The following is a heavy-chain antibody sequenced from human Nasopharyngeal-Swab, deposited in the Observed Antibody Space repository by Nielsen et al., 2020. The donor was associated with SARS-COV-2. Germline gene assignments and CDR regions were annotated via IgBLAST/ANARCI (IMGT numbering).Heavy chain of an antibody. CDR1: GFTFSDAW. Sequence: GGSLRLSCAASGFTFSDAWMSWVRQAPGKGLEWVGRIKSETDGGTTDYAAPVKGRFTISRDDSKNTLHLQLNSLNTEDTATYYCVTDFGGFWGQGTLVTVSS. D-gene: IGHD3-16*01. J-gene: IGHJ4*02. V-gene: IGHV3-15*01. CDR3: VTDFGGF. CDR2: IKSETDGGTT.